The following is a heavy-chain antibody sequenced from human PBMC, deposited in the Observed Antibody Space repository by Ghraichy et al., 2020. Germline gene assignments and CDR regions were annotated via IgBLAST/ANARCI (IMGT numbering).Heavy chain of an antibody. D-gene: IGHD2-8*01. J-gene: IGHJ4*02. V-gene: IGHV3-48*02. CDR2: LSSSSII. CDR3: VRAPLISTKYYFDY. CDR1: GFTFSSHS. Sequence: GGSLRLSCAASGFTFSSHSINWVRQAPGKGLEWVSHLSSSSIIYYADSVKGRFTISRDNANNSLYLQMNSLRDEDTAVYYCVRAPLISTKYYFDYWGQGTLVTVSS.